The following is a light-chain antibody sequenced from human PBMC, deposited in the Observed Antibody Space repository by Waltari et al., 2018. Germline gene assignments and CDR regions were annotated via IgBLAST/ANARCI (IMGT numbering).Light chain of an antibody. J-gene: IGKJ1*01. Sequence: ESVLTQSPGTLSLSPGERPTLSCRASQSVSRTLAWYQQKPGQAPRLLIYDASTRATGIPDRFSGSGSGTDFSLTISRLEPEDFAVYYCQKYGTLPATFGQGTKVEVK. V-gene: IGKV3-20*01. CDR1: QSVSRT. CDR3: QKYGTLPAT. CDR2: DAS.